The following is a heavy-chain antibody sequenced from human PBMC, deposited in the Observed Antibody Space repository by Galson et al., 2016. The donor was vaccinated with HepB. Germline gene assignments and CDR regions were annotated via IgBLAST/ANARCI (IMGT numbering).Heavy chain of an antibody. D-gene: IGHD3-22*01. CDR2: ISGSSHNT. V-gene: IGHV3-23*01. CDR1: GFTFSIYA. CDR3: ARSYDGSGYYVDGFDT. Sequence: SLRLSCAASGFTFSIYAMSWVRQAPGKGLEWVSAISGSSHNTYYEDSVKGRFTIFRDNSKTTMYLQMNSLRAGDTAVYYCARSYDGSGYYVDGFDTWGQGTMVTVSS. J-gene: IGHJ3*02.